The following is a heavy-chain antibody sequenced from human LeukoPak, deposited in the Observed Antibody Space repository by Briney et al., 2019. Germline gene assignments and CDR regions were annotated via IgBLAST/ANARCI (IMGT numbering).Heavy chain of an antibody. CDR1: GFTFSSYW. CDR3: ARDGQQWLVGESYFDY. Sequence: GGSLRLSCAASGFTFSSYWMSWVRQAPGKGLEWVANIKQDGSEKYYVDSVKGRFTISRDNAKNSLYLQMNSLRAEDTAVYYCARDGQQWLVGESYFDYWGQGTLVTVSS. J-gene: IGHJ4*02. CDR2: IKQDGSEK. V-gene: IGHV3-7*01. D-gene: IGHD6-19*01.